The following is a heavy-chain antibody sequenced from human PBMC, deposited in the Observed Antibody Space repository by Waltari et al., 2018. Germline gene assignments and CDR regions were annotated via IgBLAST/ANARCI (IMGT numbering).Heavy chain of an antibody. CDR3: ARGAKWFGELLAYFDY. D-gene: IGHD3-10*01. Sequence: QVQLQESGPGLVKPSETLSLTCTVSGGSISSYYWSWIRQPPGKGLEWIVDIYYRGGTNYNPALESRVTISVDTSKNQFSLKLSSVTAADTAGYYWARGAKWFGELLAYFDYWGQGTLVTVSS. J-gene: IGHJ4*02. V-gene: IGHV4-59*01. CDR2: IYYRGGT. CDR1: GGSISSYY.